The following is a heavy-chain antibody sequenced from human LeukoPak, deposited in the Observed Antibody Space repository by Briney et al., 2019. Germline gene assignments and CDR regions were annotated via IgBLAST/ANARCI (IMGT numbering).Heavy chain of an antibody. CDR3: ASMSLETGHDY. CDR2: IYHSGST. J-gene: IGHJ4*02. CDR1: GGSISSGGYS. V-gene: IGHV4-30-2*01. Sequence: SETLSLTCAVSGGSISSGGYSWSWIRQPPGKGLEWIGYIYHSGSTYYNPSLKSRVTISVDRSKNQFSLKLSSVTAADTAVYYCASMSLETGHDYWGQGTLVTVSS. D-gene: IGHD7-27*01.